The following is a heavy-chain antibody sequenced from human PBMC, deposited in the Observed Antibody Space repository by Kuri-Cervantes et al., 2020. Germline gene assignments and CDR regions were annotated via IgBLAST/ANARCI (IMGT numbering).Heavy chain of an antibody. Sequence: KVSCKGSGYNFTNYWIGWVRQMPGKGLEWMGIVYPGDSDTRYSPSFQGQVTFSADKPISTAYLQWSSLRAPDTAMYYCARHLGRSTWANHFDYWGQGTLVTVSS. CDR1: GYNFTNYW. CDR2: VYPGDSDT. V-gene: IGHV5-51*01. CDR3: ARHLGRSTWANHFDY. D-gene: IGHD2-2*01. J-gene: IGHJ4*02.